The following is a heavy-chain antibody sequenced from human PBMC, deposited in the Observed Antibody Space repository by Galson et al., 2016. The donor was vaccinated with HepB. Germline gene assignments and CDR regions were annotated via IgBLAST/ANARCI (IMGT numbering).Heavy chain of an antibody. Sequence: SLRLSCAASGFTFSNYAIHWVRQAPGKGLEWVAVISYDGSDKYYADSVKGRFTVSRDNSKNTLYLQMNSLRADDTAVYYCAREVESIVGATTGSDTFDIWGQGTMVTVSS. J-gene: IGHJ3*02. CDR3: AREVESIVGATTGSDTFDI. CDR2: ISYDGSDK. CDR1: GFTFSNYA. D-gene: IGHD1-26*01. V-gene: IGHV3-30-3*01.